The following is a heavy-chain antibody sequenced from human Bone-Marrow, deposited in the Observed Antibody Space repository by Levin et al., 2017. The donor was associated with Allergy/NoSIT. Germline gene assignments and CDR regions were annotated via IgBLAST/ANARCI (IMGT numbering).Heavy chain of an antibody. CDR3: AHRPAVSGSRFFDY. CDR2: IYWDDDK. D-gene: IGHD6-19*01. CDR1: GFSLSTSGMG. Sequence: SGPTLVKPTQTLTLTCTFSGFSLSTSGMGVGWIRQPPGKALEWLALIYWDDDKRYSPSLKNRITISKDTSKNQVVLTMTNVDFVDTATYYCAHRPAVSGSRFFDYWGQGTLVTVSS. V-gene: IGHV2-5*02. J-gene: IGHJ4*02.